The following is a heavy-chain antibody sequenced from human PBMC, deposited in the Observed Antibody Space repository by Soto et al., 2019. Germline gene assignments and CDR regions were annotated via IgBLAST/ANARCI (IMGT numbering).Heavy chain of an antibody. Sequence: PSETLSLTCAVYGGSFSGYYWSWIRQPPGKGLEWIGEINHSGSTNYNPSLKSRVTISVDTSKNQFSLKLSSVTAADTAVYYCGREPTITIFGVVTTPYGMDVWGQGTTVTVSS. D-gene: IGHD3-3*01. J-gene: IGHJ6*02. CDR3: GREPTITIFGVVTTPYGMDV. V-gene: IGHV4-34*01. CDR1: GGSFSGYY. CDR2: INHSGST.